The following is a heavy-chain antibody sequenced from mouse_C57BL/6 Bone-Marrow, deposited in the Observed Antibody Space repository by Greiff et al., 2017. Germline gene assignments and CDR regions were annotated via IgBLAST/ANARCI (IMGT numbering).Heavy chain of an antibody. Sequence: VQLMESGAELARPGASVKLSCKASGYTFTSYGISWVKQRTGQGLEWIGEIYPRSGNTYYNEKFKGKATLTADISSSTAYMELRSLTSEDSAVYFCARSGLGLVGSWGQGTTLTVSS. CDR1: GYTFTSYG. J-gene: IGHJ2*01. V-gene: IGHV1-81*01. D-gene: IGHD2-2*01. CDR3: ARSGLGLVGS. CDR2: IYPRSGNT.